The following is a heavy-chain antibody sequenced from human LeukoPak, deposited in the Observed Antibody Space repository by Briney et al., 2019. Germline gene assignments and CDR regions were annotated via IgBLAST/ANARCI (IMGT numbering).Heavy chain of an antibody. D-gene: IGHD6-19*01. CDR1: GGTFSSYA. Sequence: ASVKVSCKASGGTFSSYAISWVRQAPGQGLEWMGRIIPIFGTANYAQKFQGRVTITTDESTSTAYMELSSLRSDDTAVYYCAREASGWAVDYWGQGTLVTVSS. J-gene: IGHJ4*02. CDR3: AREASGWAVDY. V-gene: IGHV1-69*05. CDR2: IIPIFGTA.